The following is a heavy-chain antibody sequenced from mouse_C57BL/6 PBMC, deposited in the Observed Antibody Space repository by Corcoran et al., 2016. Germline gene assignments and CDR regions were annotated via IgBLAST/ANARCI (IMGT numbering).Heavy chain of an antibody. Sequence: QIQLVQSGPELKKPGETVKISCKASGYTFTTYGMSWVKQAPGKGLKWMGWINTYSGVPTYADDFKGRFAFSLETSASTAYLQINNLKNEDTATYFCARCGSSPYYYAMDYWGQGTSVTVSS. CDR1: GYTFTTYG. CDR2: INTYSGVP. D-gene: IGHD1-1*01. CDR3: ARCGSSPYYYAMDY. J-gene: IGHJ4*01. V-gene: IGHV9-3*01.